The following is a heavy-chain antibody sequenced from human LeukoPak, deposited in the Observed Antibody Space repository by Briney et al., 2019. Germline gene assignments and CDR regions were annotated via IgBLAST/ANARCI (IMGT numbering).Heavy chain of an antibody. CDR2: INSDGSST. J-gene: IGHJ4*02. CDR1: GFTFSSYW. V-gene: IGHV3-74*01. Sequence: GGSLRLSCAASGFTFSSYWIHWVRQAPGKGLVWVSRINSDGSSTSYADSVKGRFTISRDYAKNTLYLQMNSLRAEDTAVYYCARGGVYSTSAVDYWGQGTLVTVS. CDR3: ARGGVYSTSAVDY. D-gene: IGHD6-6*01.